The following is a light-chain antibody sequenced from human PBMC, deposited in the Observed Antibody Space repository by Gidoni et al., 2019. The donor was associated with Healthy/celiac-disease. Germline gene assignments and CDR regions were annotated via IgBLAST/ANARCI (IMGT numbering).Light chain of an antibody. CDR3: QQSYSTPPT. V-gene: IGKV1-39*01. CDR2: AAA. CDR1: KSISSY. J-gene: IGKJ4*01. Sequence: DIQMTHSPSSLSASVGDRVTITCWASKSISSYLNWYPQKPGIAPKLLIYAAARLQSGVPSRFSGSGSGTDFTLTISSLQPEAFATYYCQQSYSTPPTFXGXTKVEIK.